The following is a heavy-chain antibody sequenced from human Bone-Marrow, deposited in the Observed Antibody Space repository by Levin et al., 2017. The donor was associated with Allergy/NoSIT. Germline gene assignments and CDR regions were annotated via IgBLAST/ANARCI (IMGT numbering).Heavy chain of an antibody. V-gene: IGHV3-33*01. CDR3: ARMKRPSALRYFDWLLRSFDY. CDR1: GFTFSSYG. CDR2: IWYDGSNK. D-gene: IGHD3-9*01. J-gene: IGHJ4*02. Sequence: GGSLRLSCAASGFTFSSYGMHWVRQAPGKGLEWVAVIWYDGSNKYYADSVKGRFTISRDNSKNTLYLQMNSLRAEDTAVYYCARMKRPSALRYFDWLLRSFDYWGQGTLVTVSS.